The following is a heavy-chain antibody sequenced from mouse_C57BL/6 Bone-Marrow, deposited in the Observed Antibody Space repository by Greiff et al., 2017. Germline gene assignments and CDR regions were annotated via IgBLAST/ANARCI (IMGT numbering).Heavy chain of an antibody. V-gene: IGHV1-82*01. D-gene: IGHD4-1*01. CDR1: GYAFSSSW. CDR3: ARSSNWAWFAY. CDR2: IYPGDGDT. Sequence: QVQLQQSGPELVKPGASVKISCKASGYAFSSSWMNWVKQRPGKGLEWIGRIYPGDGDTNYNGQFKGKATLTADKSSSTAYMQLSSLTSEDSAVYFCARSSNWAWFAYWGQGTLVTVSA. J-gene: IGHJ3*01.